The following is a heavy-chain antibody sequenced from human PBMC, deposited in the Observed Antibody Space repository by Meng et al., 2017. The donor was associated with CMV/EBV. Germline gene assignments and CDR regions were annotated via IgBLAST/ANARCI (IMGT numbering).Heavy chain of an antibody. CDR3: ARVVETGTTEDAFDI. CDR2: INPNSGGT. J-gene: IGHJ3*02. V-gene: IGHV1-2*02. Sequence: ASVKVSCKASGYTFTGYYMHWVRQAPGQGLEWMGWINPNSGGTNYAQKFQGRVTMTRDTSISTAYMELSRLRSDGTAVYYCARVVETGTTEDAFDIWGQGTMVTVSS. D-gene: IGHD1-1*01. CDR1: GYTFTGYY.